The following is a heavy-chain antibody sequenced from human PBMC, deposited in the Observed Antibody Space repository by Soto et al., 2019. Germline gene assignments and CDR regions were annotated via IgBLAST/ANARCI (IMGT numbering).Heavy chain of an antibody. D-gene: IGHD3-16*01. J-gene: IGHJ5*02. CDR1: GYTFTSYY. V-gene: IGHV1-46*01. Sequence: ASVKVSCKASGYTFTSYYIHWVRQAPGQGLEWMGIINPSGGSTSYAQKFQGRVTMTRDTSTSTVYMELSSLRSEDTAVYYCARDGGGAPAPPLFDPWGQGTLVTVSS. CDR3: ARDGGGAPAPPLFDP. CDR2: INPSGGST.